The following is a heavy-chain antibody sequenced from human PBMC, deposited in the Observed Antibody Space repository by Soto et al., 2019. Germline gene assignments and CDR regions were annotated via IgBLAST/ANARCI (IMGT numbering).Heavy chain of an antibody. CDR1: GYRFTSYW. D-gene: IGHD6-19*01. J-gene: IGHJ4*02. CDR3: ARGYNSGLSNYPYYFDL. Sequence: GESLKISCQGFGYRFTSYWIAWVRQLPGKGLEWMGSIYPGDFYTRYNPSFQGHVTISVDNSISTAYLQWSTLKAPDTAMYFCARGYNSGLSNYPYYFDLWGQGTLVTVSS. CDR2: IYPGDFYT. V-gene: IGHV5-51*01.